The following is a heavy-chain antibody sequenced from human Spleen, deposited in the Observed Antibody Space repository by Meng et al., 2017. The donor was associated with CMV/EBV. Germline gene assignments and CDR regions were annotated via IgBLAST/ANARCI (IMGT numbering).Heavy chain of an antibody. V-gene: IGHV1-46*01. D-gene: IGHD5-12*01. CDR3: ARDPFPRGHDYYFDY. CDR2: INPSGGST. J-gene: IGHJ4*02. Sequence: ASVKVSCKASGYTFTSYYMHWVRQAPGQGLEWMGIINPSGGSTSYAQKFQGRVTMTRDTSTSTVYMELSSLRSEDTAVYYCARDPFPRGHDYYFDYWGQGTLVTVSS. CDR1: GYTFTSYY.